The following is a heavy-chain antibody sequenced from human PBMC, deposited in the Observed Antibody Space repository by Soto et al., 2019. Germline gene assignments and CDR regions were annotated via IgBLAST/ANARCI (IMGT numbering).Heavy chain of an antibody. CDR1: GFIFSSYA. CDR2: ISGSGGTA. J-gene: IGHJ6*02. CDR3: ARQSYGDYVGYYYGMDV. D-gene: IGHD4-17*01. Sequence: GGSLRLACAASGFIFSSYAMTWVRQAPGKGLEWVSSISGSGGTAHYADSVKGRFTISRDNSKNTLYLQMSSLTAADTAVYYCARQSYGDYVGYYYGMDVWGQGTTVTVSS. V-gene: IGHV3-23*01.